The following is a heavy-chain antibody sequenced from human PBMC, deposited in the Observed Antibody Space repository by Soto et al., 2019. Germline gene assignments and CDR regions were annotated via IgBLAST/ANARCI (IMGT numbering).Heavy chain of an antibody. J-gene: IGHJ6*01. Sequence: ETLSLTYSVSDGYIGNRSDYWSLKLQPPGKGLEWVGYSYYSGSTNYTLSLKSRVNISVDTSKKQFSLKLRSVTAADTAVYYCAKDHIVEGCWSGHTYYYYGMGICGQGITVSVYS. CDR1: DGYIGNRSDY. CDR3: AKDHIVEGCWSGHTYYYYGMGI. D-gene: IGHD3-3*01. V-gene: IGHV4-61*01. CDR2: SYYSGST.